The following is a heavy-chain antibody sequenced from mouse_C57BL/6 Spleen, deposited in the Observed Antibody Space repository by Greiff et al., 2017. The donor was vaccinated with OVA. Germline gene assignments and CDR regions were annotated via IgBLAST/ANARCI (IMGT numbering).Heavy chain of an antibody. Sequence: VKLVESGPGLVAPSQSLSITCTVSGFSLTSYGVDWVRQSPGKGLEWLGVIWGVGSTNYNSALKSRLSISKDNSKSQVFLKMNSLQTDDTAMYYCASYYGSRFAYWGQGTLVTVSA. CDR1: GFSLTSYG. V-gene: IGHV2-6*01. CDR3: ASYYGSRFAY. CDR2: IWGVGST. D-gene: IGHD1-1*01. J-gene: IGHJ3*01.